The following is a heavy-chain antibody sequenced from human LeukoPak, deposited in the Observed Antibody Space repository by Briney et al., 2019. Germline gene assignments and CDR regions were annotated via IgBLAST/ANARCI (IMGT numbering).Heavy chain of an antibody. CDR3: ASRYCSSTSCLHYYNYYGMDV. CDR2: INPNSGGT. J-gene: IGHJ6*02. D-gene: IGHD2-2*01. Sequence: ASVKVSCKASGYTFTGYYMHWVRQAPGQGLEWMGWINPNSGGTNYAQKFQGRVTMTRDTSISTAYMELSRLRSEDTAVYYCASRYCSSTSCLHYYNYYGMDVWGQGTTVIVFS. V-gene: IGHV1-2*02. CDR1: GYTFTGYY.